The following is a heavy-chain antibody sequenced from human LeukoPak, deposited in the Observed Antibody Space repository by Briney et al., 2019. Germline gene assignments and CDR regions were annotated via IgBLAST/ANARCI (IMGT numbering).Heavy chain of an antibody. CDR2: IKSKDDGGTA. J-gene: IGHJ4*02. CDR3: TKDKPFTGGGVISY. V-gene: IGHV3-15*01. CDR1: GLTFPDAW. D-gene: IGHD3-16*02. Sequence: GGSVSFYCAASGLTFPDAWMTWDGQVPGKGRKGFGRIKSKDDGGTADYATPVKGRFAISREDSKNQLHLQMNSQKIEDTAVYYCTKDKPFTGGGVISYWGQGTLVTVSS.